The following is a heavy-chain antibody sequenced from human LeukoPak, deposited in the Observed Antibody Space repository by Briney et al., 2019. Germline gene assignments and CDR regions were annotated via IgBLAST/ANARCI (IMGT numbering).Heavy chain of an antibody. CDR1: GFTFSSYG. Sequence: GRSLRLSCAASGFTFSSYGMHWVRQAPGKGLEWVAVTWYDGSNKYYADSVKGRFTISRDNSKNTLYLQMNSLRAEDTAVYYCARDPNTYYYDSSGYLDYWGQGTLVTVSS. CDR2: TWYDGSNK. J-gene: IGHJ4*02. D-gene: IGHD3-22*01. V-gene: IGHV3-33*01. CDR3: ARDPNTYYYDSSGYLDY.